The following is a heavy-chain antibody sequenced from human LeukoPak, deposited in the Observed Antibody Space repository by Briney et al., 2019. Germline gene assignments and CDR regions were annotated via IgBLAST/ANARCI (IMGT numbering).Heavy chain of an antibody. CDR3: ARGGLTTVTYFFGYYMDV. V-gene: IGHV3-30*04. CDR1: GFTFHSYS. J-gene: IGHJ6*03. D-gene: IGHD4-11*01. CDR2: ISYDGSNK. Sequence: GGSLRLSCRTSGFTFHSYSYHWVRQAPGKGLEWVAVISYDGSNKYYADSVKGRFTISRDNSKNTLYLQMNSLRAEDTAVYYCARGGLTTVTYFFGYYMDVWGKGTTVTVSS.